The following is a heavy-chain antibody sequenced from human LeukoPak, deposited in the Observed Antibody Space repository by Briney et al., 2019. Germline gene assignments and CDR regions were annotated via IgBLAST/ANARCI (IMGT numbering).Heavy chain of an antibody. J-gene: IGHJ4*02. CDR2: IRWDGIIK. V-gene: IGHV3-30*02. D-gene: IGHD3-22*01. CDR1: GFTFSSYG. CDR3: ARSKSYDSSGYYFDY. Sequence: PGGSLRLSCAASGFTFSSYGMHWARQAPGKGLEWVAFIRWDGIIKYYADSVKGRFTISRDTSKNTLYLQMNSLRAEDTAVYYCARSKSYDSSGYYFDYWGQGTLVTVSS.